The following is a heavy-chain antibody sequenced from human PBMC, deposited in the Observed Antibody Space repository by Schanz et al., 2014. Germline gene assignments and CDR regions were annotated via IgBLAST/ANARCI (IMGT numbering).Heavy chain of an antibody. V-gene: IGHV3-30*04. CDR3: AKGKYERLKNVRDVRDWDA. D-gene: IGHD3-10*02. J-gene: IGHJ5*02. CDR1: GFTFSSYV. CDR2: ISYDASNT. Sequence: QVQLVESGGGVVQPGRSLRLSCAASGFTFSSYVIHWVRQAPAKGLEWVAGISYDASNTYYADSVKGRFSISRDNSNNTLFLQINSLRTDDTALYYCAKGKYERLKNVRDVRDWDAWGQGTLVTVSS.